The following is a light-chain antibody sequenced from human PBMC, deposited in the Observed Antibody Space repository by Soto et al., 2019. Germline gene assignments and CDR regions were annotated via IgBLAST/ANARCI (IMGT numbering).Light chain of an antibody. CDR2: GAS. CDR3: PHYSNWPPWT. J-gene: IGKJ1*01. V-gene: IGKV3-15*01. Sequence: EIVMTQSPATLSASPGERATLTCRASQSVSSNLAWYQQKPGQAPRLLIYGASTRATGIPARFRGSGSGTEFTLTISSLQSEDFAIYYCPHYSNWPPWTFGQGTKVEIK. CDR1: QSVSSN.